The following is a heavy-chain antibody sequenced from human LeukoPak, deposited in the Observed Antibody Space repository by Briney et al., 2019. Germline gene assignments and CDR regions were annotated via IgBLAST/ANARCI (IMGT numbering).Heavy chain of an antibody. J-gene: IGHJ1*01. D-gene: IGHD1-1*01. CDR1: GGSFSGYY. Sequence: PSETLSLTCAVYGGSFSGYYWSWIRQPPGKGMEWIGEINHSGSTNYNPSLKSRVTISVDTSKNQFSLKLSSVTAADTAVYYCASGSTPEYFQHWGQGALVTVSS. CDR2: INHSGST. V-gene: IGHV4-34*01. CDR3: ASGSTPEYFQH.